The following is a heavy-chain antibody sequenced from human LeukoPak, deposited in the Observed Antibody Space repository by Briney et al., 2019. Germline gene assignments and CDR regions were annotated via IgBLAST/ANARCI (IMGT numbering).Heavy chain of an antibody. Sequence: PGGSLRLSCAASGFTFDDYAMHWVRQAPGKGLEWVSGISWNSGSIGYADSVKGRFTISRDNAKNSLYLQMNSLRAEDTALYYCARAPDYYYDSSGPHFDYWGQGTLVTVSS. CDR3: ARAPDYYYDSSGPHFDY. CDR2: ISWNSGSI. CDR1: GFTFDDYA. V-gene: IGHV3-9*01. D-gene: IGHD3-22*01. J-gene: IGHJ4*02.